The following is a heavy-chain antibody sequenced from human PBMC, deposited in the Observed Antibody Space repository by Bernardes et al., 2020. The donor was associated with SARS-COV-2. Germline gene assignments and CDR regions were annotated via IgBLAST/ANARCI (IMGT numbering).Heavy chain of an antibody. D-gene: IGHD3-9*01. CDR3: TGTALRYFAWSQPTNCY. CDR2: IKSKTDGGTT. V-gene: IGHV3-15*05. CDR1: GFTFSNAW. J-gene: IGHJ4*02. Sequence: GGSLRLSCAASGFTFSNAWMNWVRQAPGKGLEWVGRIKSKTDGGTTDYAAPGKGRFTISRDDSKDTLYLQMNSLKTEDTAVYYCTGTALRYFAWSQPTNCYWGQGTLVNVSS.